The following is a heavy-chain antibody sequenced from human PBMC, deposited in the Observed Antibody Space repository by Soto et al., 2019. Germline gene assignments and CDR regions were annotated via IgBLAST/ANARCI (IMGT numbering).Heavy chain of an antibody. CDR2: MNPNSGNT. CDR3: ARGDFWSGYYKRTNWFDP. D-gene: IGHD3-3*01. Sequence: ASVKVSCKASGYTLTSYDINWVRQATGEGLEWMGWMNPNSGNTGYAQKFQGRVTMTRNTSISTAYMELSSLRSEDTAVYYCARGDFWSGYYKRTNWFDPWGQGPLVTVSS. CDR1: GYTLTSYD. V-gene: IGHV1-8*01. J-gene: IGHJ5*02.